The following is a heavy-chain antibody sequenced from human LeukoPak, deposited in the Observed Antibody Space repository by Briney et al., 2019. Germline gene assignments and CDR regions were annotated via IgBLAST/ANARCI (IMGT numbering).Heavy chain of an antibody. V-gene: IGHV4-4*07. D-gene: IGHD2/OR15-2a*01. CDR3: GRQGSTLYYFDY. CDR1: GGSISNYY. Sequence: SETLSLTCTGSGGSISNYYWSWIRQPAGKGLEWSGHISTSGTTNYSPSLKSRVTMSVDTSKNQFSLKLSSVPAADTAVYYCGRQGSTLYYFDYWGQGTLVTVSS. CDR2: ISTSGTT. J-gene: IGHJ4*02.